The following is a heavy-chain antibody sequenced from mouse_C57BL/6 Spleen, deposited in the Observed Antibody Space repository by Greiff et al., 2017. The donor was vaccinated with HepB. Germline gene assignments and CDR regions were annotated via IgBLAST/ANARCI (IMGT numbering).Heavy chain of an antibody. J-gene: IGHJ4*01. CDR2: IYPGDGDT. CDR3: ARLNPVVRYAMDY. D-gene: IGHD1-1*01. V-gene: IGHV1-82*01. CDR1: GYAFSSSW. Sequence: QAQLQQFGPELVKPGASVKISCKASGYAFSSSWMNWVKQRPGKGLEWIGRIYPGDGDTNYNGKFKGKATLTVDTSSSTAYMELHSLTSEDSAVYFCARLNPVVRYAMDYWGQGTSVTVSS.